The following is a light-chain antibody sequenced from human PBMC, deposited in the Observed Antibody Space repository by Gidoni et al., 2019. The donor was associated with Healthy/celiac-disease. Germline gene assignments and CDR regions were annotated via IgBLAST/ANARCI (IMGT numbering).Light chain of an antibody. CDR2: DVS. Sequence: QSALTQPRSVSGSPGQSVTISCTVTSSDVGGYNYVSWYQQHPGKAPKLMIYDVSKRPSGVPDRFSGSMSVNTASLTISGLQAEDEADYYCCSYAGSLSYVFGTGTKVTVL. V-gene: IGLV2-11*01. CDR1: SSDVGGYNY. J-gene: IGLJ1*01. CDR3: CSYAGSLSYV.